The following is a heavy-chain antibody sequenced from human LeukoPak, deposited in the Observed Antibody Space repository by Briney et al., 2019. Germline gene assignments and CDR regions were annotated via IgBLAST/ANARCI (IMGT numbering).Heavy chain of an antibody. CDR2: INQDGTEK. Sequence: GESLRLSCAASGFTFTTYWMSWVRQFPGKGLQWVANINQDGTEKYYVDSVKGRFTISRDNAKNSLYLQMNSLRVEDTAIYYCVKVAKYYYGSETYYFFEQWGQGTPVTASS. V-gene: IGHV3-7*01. CDR1: GFTFTTYW. CDR3: VKVAKYYYGSETYYFFEQ. D-gene: IGHD3-10*01. J-gene: IGHJ4*02.